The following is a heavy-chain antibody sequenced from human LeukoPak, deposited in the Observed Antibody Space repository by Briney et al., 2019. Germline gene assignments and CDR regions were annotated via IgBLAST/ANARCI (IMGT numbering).Heavy chain of an antibody. V-gene: IGHV3-21*04. CDR2: IDSSGAYI. CDR3: ARESNYGDSAFFYYYYGMDV. CDR1: GFTFSSYS. Sequence: PGGSLRLSCAASGFTFSSYSMNWVRQAPGKGLERVSSIDSSGAYIYYADSVKGRFTISRDNSKNTLYLQMNSLRAEDTAVYYCARESNYGDSAFFYYYYGMDVWGQGTTVTVSS. J-gene: IGHJ6*02. D-gene: IGHD4-17*01.